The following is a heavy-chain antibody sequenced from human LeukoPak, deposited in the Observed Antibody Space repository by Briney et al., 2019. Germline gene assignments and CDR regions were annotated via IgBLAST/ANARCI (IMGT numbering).Heavy chain of an antibody. CDR3: ARSDLYDILTGSPKGGFDY. D-gene: IGHD3-9*01. J-gene: IGHJ4*02. CDR1: GYTFTGYY. Sequence: ASVKVSCKASGYTFTGYYMHWVRQAPGQGLEWMGWINPNSGGTNYAQKFQGRVTMTRDTSISTAYMELSRLRSDDTAVYYCARSDLYDILTGSPKGGFDYWGQGTLVTVSS. CDR2: INPNSGGT. V-gene: IGHV1-2*02.